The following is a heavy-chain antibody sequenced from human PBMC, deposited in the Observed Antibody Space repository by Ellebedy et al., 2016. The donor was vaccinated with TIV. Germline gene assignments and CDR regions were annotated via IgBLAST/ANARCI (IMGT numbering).Heavy chain of an antibody. CDR3: ARGLEGSGYYLQAFDN. Sequence: GESLKISCVASGFTLSHFAMHWVRQSPGKGLEWVGVISFDGGDKYYADSVKGRFTISRDNSKNTLYLQLNSLRRDDTALYYCARGLEGSGYYLQAFDNWGQGTLVSVSS. V-gene: IGHV3-30-3*01. D-gene: IGHD3-3*01. J-gene: IGHJ4*02. CDR2: ISFDGGDK. CDR1: GFTLSHFA.